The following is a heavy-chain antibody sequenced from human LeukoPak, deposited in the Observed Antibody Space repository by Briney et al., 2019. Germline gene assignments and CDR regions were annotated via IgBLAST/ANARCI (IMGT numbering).Heavy chain of an antibody. CDR2: IKQDGSEK. Sequence: GGSLRLSCGASGFTFRSYWMTWVRQAPGKGLEWVANIKQDGSEKYYVDSVKGRFTISRDNSKNTLYLQMNSLRAEDTAVYYCAREYCGGDCYPSYFDYWGQGTLVTVSS. V-gene: IGHV3-7*03. CDR3: AREYCGGDCYPSYFDY. D-gene: IGHD2-21*02. CDR1: GFTFRSYW. J-gene: IGHJ4*02.